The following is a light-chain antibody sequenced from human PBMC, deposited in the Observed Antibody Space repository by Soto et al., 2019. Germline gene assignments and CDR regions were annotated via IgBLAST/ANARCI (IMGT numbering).Light chain of an antibody. CDR1: SSNIGAGYD. CDR2: GNS. Sequence: QSVLTQPPSVSGAPGQRVTISCTGCSSNIGAGYDVHWYQQLPGTAPKLLIYGNSNRPSWVPDRFSGSKSGTSASLAITGLQAEDEADYYCQSYDSSLSGSYVFGTGTKLTVL. CDR3: QSYDSSLSGSYV. J-gene: IGLJ1*01. V-gene: IGLV1-40*01.